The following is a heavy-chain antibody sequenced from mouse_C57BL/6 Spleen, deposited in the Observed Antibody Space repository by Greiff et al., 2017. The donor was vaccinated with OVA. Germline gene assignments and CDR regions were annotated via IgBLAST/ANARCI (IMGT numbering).Heavy chain of an antibody. V-gene: IGHV1-69*01. J-gene: IGHJ1*03. D-gene: IGHD3-3*01. CDR3: ARRADVWYFDV. Sequence: QVQLKQSGAELVMPGASVKLSCKASGYTFTSYWMHWVKQRPGQGLEWIGEIDPSDSYTNYNQKFKGKSTLTVDKSSSTAYMQLSSLTSEDSAVYYCARRADVWYFDVWGTGTTVTVSS. CDR1: GYTFTSYW. CDR2: IDPSDSYT.